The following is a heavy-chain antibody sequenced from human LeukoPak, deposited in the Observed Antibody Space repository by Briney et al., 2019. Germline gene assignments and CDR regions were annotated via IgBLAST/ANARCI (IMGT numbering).Heavy chain of an antibody. Sequence: PSETLSLTCTVSGYSISNSYYWAWIRQPPGKGLEWIGSIYHSGNTYYNASLQSRVTISIDTSKNQFSLRLNSVTAADTAMYYCAKSGGYGLIDYWGQGTRVTVSS. CDR3: AKSGGYGLIDY. D-gene: IGHD1-26*01. V-gene: IGHV4-38-2*02. J-gene: IGHJ4*02. CDR1: GYSISNSYY. CDR2: IYHSGNT.